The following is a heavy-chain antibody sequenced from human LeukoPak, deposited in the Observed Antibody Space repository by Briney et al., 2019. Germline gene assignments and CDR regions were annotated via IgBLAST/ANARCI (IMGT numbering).Heavy chain of an antibody. CDR2: INTDGSST. CDR1: GFTFDDHG. Sequence: GGSLRLSCAASGFTFDDHGMTWARQIPGKGLEWVSRINTDGSSTNYADSVKGRFTISRDNAKNTLYLQMNSLRVEDTGVYYCARVSIADSYNYYYMDVWGKGTTVTVSS. J-gene: IGHJ6*03. D-gene: IGHD2-21*01. V-gene: IGHV3-74*01. CDR3: ARVSIADSYNYYYMDV.